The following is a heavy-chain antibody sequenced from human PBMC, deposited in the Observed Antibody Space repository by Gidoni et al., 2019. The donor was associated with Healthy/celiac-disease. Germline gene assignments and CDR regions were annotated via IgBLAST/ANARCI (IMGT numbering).Heavy chain of an antibody. CDR3: ARCPRGYSYCGMDV. D-gene: IGHD5-18*01. V-gene: IGHV3-21*01. CDR2: ISSSSSYI. J-gene: IGHJ6*02. CDR1: GFTFSSYS. Sequence: EVQLVESGGGLVKPGGSLRLSCAASGFTFSSYSMNWVRPAPGKGLEWVSSISSSSSYIYYADSVKGRFTISRDNAKNSLYLQMNSLRAEDTAVYYCARCPRGYSYCGMDVWGQGTTVTVSS.